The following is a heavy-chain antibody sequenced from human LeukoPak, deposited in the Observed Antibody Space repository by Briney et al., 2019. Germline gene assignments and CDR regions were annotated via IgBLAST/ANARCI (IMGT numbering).Heavy chain of an antibody. CDR1: GYTFTSYG. CDR2: ISAYNGNT. D-gene: IGHD2-15*01. CDR3: ARTPDLGYCSGGSCYFGH. J-gene: IGHJ4*02. V-gene: IGHV1-18*01. Sequence: ASVKVSCKASGYTFTSYGISWVRQAPGQGLEWMGWISAYNGNTKYAQRLQGRVTMTTDTSTTTAYVELRSLRSDDTAVYYCARTPDLGYCSGGSCYFGHWGQGTLVTISS.